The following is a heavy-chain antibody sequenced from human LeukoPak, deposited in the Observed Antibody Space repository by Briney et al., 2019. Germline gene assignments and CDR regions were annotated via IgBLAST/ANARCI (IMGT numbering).Heavy chain of an antibody. V-gene: IGHV3-23*01. CDR1: GFTFRSYV. CDR2: ISASGDSP. D-gene: IGHD1-1*01. CDR3: GKLVDWNYFDY. J-gene: IGHJ4*02. Sequence: PGGSLRLSCVASGFTFRSYVVSGVRQAPGKGLEWVSAISASGDSPSYADSVKGRATISRDNPKNTLYLQMSSLRAEDTAVYYCGKLVDWNYFDYWGQGTLVTVSS.